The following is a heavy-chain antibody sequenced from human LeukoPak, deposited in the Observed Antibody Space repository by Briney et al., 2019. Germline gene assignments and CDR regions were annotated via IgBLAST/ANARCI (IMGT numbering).Heavy chain of an antibody. CDR2: IYTSGST. CDR3: ARDPAVAGTGWWFDP. Sequence: SQTLSLTCTVSGGSISSGSYYWRWIRQPAGKGLEWIGRIYTSGSTNYNPSLKSPVTISVDTSKNQFSLKLSSVTAADTAVYYCARDPAVAGTGWWFDPWGQGTLVTVSS. CDR1: GGSISSGSYY. D-gene: IGHD6-19*01. J-gene: IGHJ5*02. V-gene: IGHV4-61*02.